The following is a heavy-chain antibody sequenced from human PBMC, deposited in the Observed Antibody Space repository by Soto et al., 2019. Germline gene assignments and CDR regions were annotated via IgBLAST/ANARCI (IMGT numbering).Heavy chain of an antibody. CDR2: IYYSGST. J-gene: IGHJ5*02. Sequence: SETLSLTCTVSGGSISSYYWSWIRQPPGKGLEWIGYIYYSGSTNYNPSLKSRVTISVDTSKNQFSLKLSSVTAAGTAVYYCERDRTKYGLRSYYIYNWFDPWGQGTMVTVYS. V-gene: IGHV4-59*01. CDR1: GGSISSYY. D-gene: IGHD3-10*01. CDR3: ERDRTKYGLRSYYIYNWFDP.